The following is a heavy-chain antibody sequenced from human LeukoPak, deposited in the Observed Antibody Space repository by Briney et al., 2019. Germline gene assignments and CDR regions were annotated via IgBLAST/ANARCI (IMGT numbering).Heavy chain of an antibody. V-gene: IGHV3-53*01. CDR2: IYGGGNI. CDR1: GFTVSSNY. J-gene: IGHJ4*02. CDR3: ARGAGYNYPYYFDY. Sequence: GGSLRLSCAASGFTVSSNYMSWVRQAPGRGLEWVSVIYGGGNIYYADSVKGRFTISRDNSKDTLYLQMNSLRAEDTAVYYCARGAGYNYPYYFDYWGQGTLVTVSS. D-gene: IGHD5-24*01.